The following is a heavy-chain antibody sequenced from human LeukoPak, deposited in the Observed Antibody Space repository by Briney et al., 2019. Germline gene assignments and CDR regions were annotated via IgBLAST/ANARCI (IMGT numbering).Heavy chain of an antibody. V-gene: IGHV4-34*01. CDR3: ARQSGSSSPDY. D-gene: IGHD6-6*01. CDR1: GGSFSAYY. J-gene: IGHJ4*02. Sequence: SETLSLTCAVYGGSFSAYYWTRIRQPPGKGLEWIGEINHSGSTNYNPSLKSRVTISVDTSKNQFSLKLSSVTAADAAVYYCARQSGSSSPDYWGQGTLVTVSS. CDR2: INHSGST.